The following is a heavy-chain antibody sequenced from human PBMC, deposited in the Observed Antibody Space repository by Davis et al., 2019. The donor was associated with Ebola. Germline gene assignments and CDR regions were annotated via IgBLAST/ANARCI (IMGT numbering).Heavy chain of an antibody. CDR3: ARVKTTVGYYGMDV. CDR1: GYTFTGYY. V-gene: IGHV1-3*01. D-gene: IGHD4-11*01. J-gene: IGHJ6*02. Sequence: ASVKVSCKASGYTFTGYYMHWVRQAPGQRREWMGWINAGNGNTKYSQKFQGRVTMTRDTSASTAYMELSRLRSEDTAVYYCARVKTTVGYYGMDVWGQGTTVTVSS. CDR2: INAGNGNT.